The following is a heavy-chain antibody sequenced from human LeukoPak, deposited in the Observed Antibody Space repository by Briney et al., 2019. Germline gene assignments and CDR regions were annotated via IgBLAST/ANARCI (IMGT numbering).Heavy chain of an antibody. CDR2: ISSSGSTI. J-gene: IGHJ4*02. CDR1: GFTFDDYG. D-gene: IGHD5-12*01. Sequence: GGSLRLSCAASGFTFDDYGMSWVRQAPGKGLEWVSYISSSGSTIYYADSVKGRFTISRDNAKNSLYLQMNSLRAEDTAVYYCARALDIFFPDYWGQGTLVTVSS. V-gene: IGHV3-11*04. CDR3: ARALDIFFPDY.